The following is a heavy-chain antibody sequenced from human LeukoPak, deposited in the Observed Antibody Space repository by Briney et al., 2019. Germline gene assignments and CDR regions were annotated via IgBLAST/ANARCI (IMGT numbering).Heavy chain of an antibody. CDR2: ISGSGGST. CDR1: GFTFSSYA. D-gene: IGHD3-9*01. J-gene: IGHJ3*02. CDR3: AKDGNLDNEYYDILTGLDAFDI. Sequence: PGGSLRLSCAASGFTFSSYAMSWVRQAPGKGLEWVSAISGSGGSTYYADSVKGRFTISRDNSKNTLYLQMNSLRAEDTAVYYCAKDGNLDNEYYDILTGLDAFDIWGQGTMVTVSS. V-gene: IGHV3-23*01.